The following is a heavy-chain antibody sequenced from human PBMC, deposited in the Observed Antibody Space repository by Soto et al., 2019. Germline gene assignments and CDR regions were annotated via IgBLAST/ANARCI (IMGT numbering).Heavy chain of an antibody. CDR2: INAGNGNT. V-gene: IGHV1-3*01. CDR1: GYTFTSYG. CDR3: ARDRSGYSYGMDV. J-gene: IGHJ6*04. Sequence: GASVKVSCKASGYTFTSYGISWVRQAPGQGLEWMGWINAGNGNTKYSQKLQGRVTITRDTSASTAYMEMSSLRSEDTAVYYCARDRSGYSYGMDVWGKGTTVTVS. D-gene: IGHD5-18*01.